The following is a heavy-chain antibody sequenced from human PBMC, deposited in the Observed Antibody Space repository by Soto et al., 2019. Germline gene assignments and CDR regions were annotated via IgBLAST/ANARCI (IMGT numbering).Heavy chain of an antibody. V-gene: IGHV2-5*02. CDR3: AHRHRLDETWSYGAFDI. J-gene: IGHJ3*02. CDR1: GFSLTTFGVG. Sequence: QITLKESGPTLVKPTQTLTLTCTFSGFSLTTFGVGVGWIRQPPGKALEWLALIYWDDDKRYNPSLKNRLTITKDTSKNQVVLTVTNMDPVDTATYYCAHRHRLDETWSYGAFDIWGQGTVVTVSS. CDR2: IYWDDDK. D-gene: IGHD1-26*01.